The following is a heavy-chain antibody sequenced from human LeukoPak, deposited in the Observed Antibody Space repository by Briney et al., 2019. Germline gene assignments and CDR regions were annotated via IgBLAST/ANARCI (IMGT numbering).Heavy chain of an antibody. V-gene: IGHV4-61*02. CDR2: IYSNGST. J-gene: IGHJ1*01. Sequence: PSETLSLTCSVSGGSISSGSYYWSWIRQPAGKGLEWIGRIYSNGSTNHNPSLKSRVTISVDTSKNQFSLKLSSVTAADTAIYYCARGTASSQDEYFQYWGQGTLVTVSS. CDR1: GGSISSGSYY. CDR3: ARGTASSQDEYFQY. D-gene: IGHD2-2*01.